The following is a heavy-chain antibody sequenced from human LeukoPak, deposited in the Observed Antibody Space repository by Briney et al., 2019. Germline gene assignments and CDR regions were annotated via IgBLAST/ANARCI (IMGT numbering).Heavy chain of an antibody. CDR2: INPNSGGT. CDR1: GYTFTGYY. J-gene: IGHJ4*02. Sequence: AASVKVSCKASGYTFTGYYMHWVRQAPGQGLEWMRWINPNSGGTNYAQKFQGWVTMTRDTSISTAYMELSRLRSDDTALYYCAKDKSRSRWYLLDQWGQGTLVTVSS. V-gene: IGHV1-2*04. CDR3: AKDKSRSRWYLLDQ. D-gene: IGHD6-19*01.